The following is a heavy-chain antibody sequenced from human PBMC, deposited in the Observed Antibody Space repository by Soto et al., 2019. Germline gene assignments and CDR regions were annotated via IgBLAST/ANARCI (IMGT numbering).Heavy chain of an antibody. CDR3: ARGRDIVVVVAAPRCDY. V-gene: IGHV4-34*01. D-gene: IGHD2-15*01. CDR1: GGSFSGYY. CDR2: INHSGST. Sequence: QVQLQQWGAGLLKPSETLSLTCAVYGGSFSGYYWSWIRQPPGKGLEWIGEINHSGSTNYNPSLKRRVTISEDTSKNQYSLKLSSVTAADTAVYYCARGRDIVVVVAAPRCDYWGQGTLVTVSS. J-gene: IGHJ4*02.